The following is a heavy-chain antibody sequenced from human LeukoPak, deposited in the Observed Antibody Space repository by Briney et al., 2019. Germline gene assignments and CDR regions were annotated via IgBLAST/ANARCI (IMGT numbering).Heavy chain of an antibody. D-gene: IGHD1-1*01. V-gene: IGHV4-31*03. Sequence: SETLSLTCTVSGGSISSGGYYWSWIRQHPGKGLEWIGYIYYSGSTYYNPSLKSRVTISVDTSKNQFSLKLSSVTAADTAVYYCAGGATGPNDYWGQGTLVTVSS. CDR1: GGSISSGGYY. J-gene: IGHJ4*02. CDR2: IYYSGST. CDR3: AGGATGPNDY.